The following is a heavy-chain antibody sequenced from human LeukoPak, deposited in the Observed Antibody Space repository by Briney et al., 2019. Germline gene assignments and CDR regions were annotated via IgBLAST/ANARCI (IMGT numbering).Heavy chain of an antibody. CDR3: ARKELGRWYFDY. CDR1: GGTFSSYA. J-gene: IGHJ4*02. V-gene: IGHV1-69*06. CDR2: VIPIFGTA. D-gene: IGHD7-27*01. Sequence: ASVKVSCKASGGTFSSYAISWVRQAPGQGLEWMGGVIPIFGTANYAQKFQGRVTITADKSTSTAYMELRSLIFEDTAVYYCARKELGRWYFDYWGQGTLVTVSS.